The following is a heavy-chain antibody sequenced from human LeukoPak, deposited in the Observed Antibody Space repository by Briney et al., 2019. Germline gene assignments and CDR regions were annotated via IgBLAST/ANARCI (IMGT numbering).Heavy chain of an antibody. D-gene: IGHD3-3*01. CDR2: IYSGGST. Sequence: GGSLRLSCAASGFTVSNNFMTWVRQAPGKGLEWVSVIYSGGSTYYADSVKGRFTISRDNSKNTLYLQMNSLRAEDTAVYYCARGIGSQLRSGWFDPWGQGTLVTVSS. CDR3: ARGIGSQLRSGWFDP. V-gene: IGHV3-53*01. CDR1: GFTVSNNF. J-gene: IGHJ5*02.